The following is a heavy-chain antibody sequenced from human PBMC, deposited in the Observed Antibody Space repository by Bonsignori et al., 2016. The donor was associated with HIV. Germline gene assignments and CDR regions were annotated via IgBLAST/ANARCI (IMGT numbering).Heavy chain of an antibody. CDR1: GFTFSNFW. Sequence: EVQLVESGGALVQPGGSLRLSCAASGFTFSNFWMHWVRQAPGKGLVWVSRIDTDGTITVNADSVKGRFTISRDNAKSTLYLQMNSLRADDTAVYYCARDFAYRRWFDPWGQGTLVTVS. CDR3: ARDFAYRRWFDP. V-gene: IGHV3-74*01. CDR2: IDTDGTIT. D-gene: IGHD1-26*01. J-gene: IGHJ5*02.